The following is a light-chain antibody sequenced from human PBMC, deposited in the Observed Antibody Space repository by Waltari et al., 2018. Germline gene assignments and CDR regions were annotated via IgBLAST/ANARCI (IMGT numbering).Light chain of an antibody. CDR2: EVN. CDR1: SSDVGGYNY. Sequence: QSALTQPASVSGSPGQSITISCTGTSSDVGGYNYVSWYQQHPGEAPKRIVYEVNNLPSGVSNRFSGSKSGNTASLTISGLQAEDEADYYCSSYTGGGTWVFGGGTKVTVL. CDR3: SSYTGGGTWV. J-gene: IGLJ3*02. V-gene: IGLV2-14*01.